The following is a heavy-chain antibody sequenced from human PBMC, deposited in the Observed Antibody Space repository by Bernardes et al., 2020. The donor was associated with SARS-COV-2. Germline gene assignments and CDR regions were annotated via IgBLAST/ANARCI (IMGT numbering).Heavy chain of an antibody. J-gene: IGHJ5*02. D-gene: IGHD2-2*01. Sequence: SETLSLTRAVYGGSFSGYYWSWIRQPPGKGLEWIGEINHSGSTNYNPSLKSRVTISVDTSKNQFSLKLSSVTAADTAVYYCARGDFGDPRTKYPVTYQLLSLHLQKRFDPWGQGTLVTVSS. CDR3: ARGDFGDPRTKYPVTYQLLSLHLQKRFDP. CDR1: GGSFSGYY. CDR2: INHSGST. V-gene: IGHV4-34*01.